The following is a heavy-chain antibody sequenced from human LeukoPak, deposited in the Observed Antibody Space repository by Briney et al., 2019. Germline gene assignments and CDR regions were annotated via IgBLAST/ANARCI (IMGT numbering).Heavy chain of an antibody. D-gene: IGHD3-9*01. J-gene: IGHJ6*02. CDR3: AREHCDILTGYYTTGGMDV. V-gene: IGHV1-2*02. CDR2: INPNSGGT. Sequence: EASVKVSCKASGYTFTSYGISWVRQAPGQGLEWMGWINPNSGGTNYAQKFQGRVTMTRDTSISTAYMELSRLRSDDTAVYYCAREHCDILTGYYTTGGMDVWGQGTTVTVSS. CDR1: GYTFTSYG.